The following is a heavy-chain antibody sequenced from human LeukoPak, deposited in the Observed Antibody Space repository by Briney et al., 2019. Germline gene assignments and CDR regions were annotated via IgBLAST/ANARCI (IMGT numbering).Heavy chain of an antibody. D-gene: IGHD2-2*01. Sequence: ASVKVSCKASGGTFSSYGISWVRQAPGQGLEWMGWISAYNGNTNYAQKLQGRVTMTTDTSTSTAYMELKSLRSDDTAVYYCARDADYCSSTSCYWGTNYYYGMDVWGQGTTVTVSS. V-gene: IGHV1-18*01. CDR1: GGTFSSYG. CDR2: ISAYNGNT. J-gene: IGHJ6*02. CDR3: ARDADYCSSTSCYWGTNYYYGMDV.